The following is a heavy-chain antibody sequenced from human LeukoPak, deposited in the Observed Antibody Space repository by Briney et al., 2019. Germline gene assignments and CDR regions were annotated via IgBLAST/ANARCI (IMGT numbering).Heavy chain of an antibody. V-gene: IGHV1-8*01. CDR3: ARAWESIAGYYFDY. J-gene: IGHJ4*02. CDR1: GYTFTTYD. Sequence: ASVKVSCKASGYTFTTYDINWVRQAAGQGHEWMGWMSPYGGDTKYAQKFQARVTMTRDTSVSTAYMELSSLTSEDTAVYYCARAWESIAGYYFDYWGQGTLVTVSS. D-gene: IGHD1-26*01. CDR2: MSPYGGDT.